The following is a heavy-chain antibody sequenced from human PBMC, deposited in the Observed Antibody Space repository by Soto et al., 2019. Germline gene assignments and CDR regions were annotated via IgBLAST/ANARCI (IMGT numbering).Heavy chain of an antibody. CDR2: IYYSGST. CDR3: AIAAHLVGAIDYYFDY. J-gene: IGHJ4*02. V-gene: IGHV4-31*03. D-gene: IGHD1-26*01. CDR1: GGSISSGGYY. Sequence: PSETLSLTCTVSGGSISSGGYYWSWIRQHPGKGLEWIGYIYYSGSTYYNPSLKSRVTISVDTSKNQFSLKLSSVTAADTAVYYCAIAAHLVGAIDYYFDYWGQGTLVTVS.